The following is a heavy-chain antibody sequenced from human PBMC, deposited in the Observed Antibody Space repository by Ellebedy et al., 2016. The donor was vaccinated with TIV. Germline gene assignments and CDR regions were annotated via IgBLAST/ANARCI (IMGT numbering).Heavy chain of an antibody. CDR1: GDSISSSSYY. J-gene: IGHJ4*02. V-gene: IGHV4-39*01. Sequence: MPSETLSLTCTVSGDSISSSSYYWAWIRQPPGKGLEWIGSFFYDGGTYYTPSLKSRVTIFVGTSKKQFSLYLNSVTAADTAVYYCARQSRVQEFFDYWGRGALATVPS. CDR2: FFYDGGT. CDR3: ARQSRVQEFFDY. D-gene: IGHD1-1*01.